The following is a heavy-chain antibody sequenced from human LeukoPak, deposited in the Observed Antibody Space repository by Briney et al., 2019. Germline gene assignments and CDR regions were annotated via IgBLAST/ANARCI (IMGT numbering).Heavy chain of an antibody. CDR2: ISWNSSSI. Sequence: GGSLRLSCAASGFTFDDYAMHWVRQAPGKGLEWVSGISWNSSSIGYADSVKGRFTISRDNAKNSLYLQINSLRAEDTALYYCAKDTGYYDSSGRLNYYMDVWGKGTTVTISS. CDR1: GFTFDDYA. D-gene: IGHD3-22*01. V-gene: IGHV3-9*01. J-gene: IGHJ6*03. CDR3: AKDTGYYDSSGRLNYYMDV.